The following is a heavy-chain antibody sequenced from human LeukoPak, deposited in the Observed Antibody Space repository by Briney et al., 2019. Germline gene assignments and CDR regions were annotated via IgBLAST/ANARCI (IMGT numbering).Heavy chain of an antibody. CDR1: GFTFSSYG. D-gene: IGHD1-20*01. CDR3: AKDYNWDEYFQH. J-gene: IGHJ1*01. Sequence: GGSLRLSCAASGFTFSSYGMHWVRQAPGKGLEWVAFIRYDGSNKYYADSVKGRFTISRDNSKNTLYLQMNSLRAEDTAVYYCAKDYNWDEYFQHWGQGTLVTVSS. V-gene: IGHV3-30*02. CDR2: IRYDGSNK.